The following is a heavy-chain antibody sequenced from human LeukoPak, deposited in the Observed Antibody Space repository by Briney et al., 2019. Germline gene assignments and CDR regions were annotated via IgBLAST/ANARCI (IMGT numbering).Heavy chain of an antibody. CDR1: GGSFSGYY. Sequence: SETLSLTCAVYGGSFSGYYWSWIRQPPGKGLEWIGYIYYSGSTNYNPSLKSRVTISVDTSKNQFSLKLSSVTAADTAVYYCARGNRYYYYYYMDVWGKGTTVTVSS. V-gene: IGHV4-59*01. CDR2: IYYSGST. D-gene: IGHD2/OR15-2a*01. J-gene: IGHJ6*03. CDR3: ARGNRYYYYYYMDV.